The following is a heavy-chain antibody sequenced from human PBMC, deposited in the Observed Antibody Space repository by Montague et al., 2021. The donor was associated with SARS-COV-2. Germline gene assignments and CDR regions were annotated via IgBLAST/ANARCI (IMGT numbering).Heavy chain of an antibody. V-gene: IGHV4-59*11. J-gene: IGHJ4*02. CDR3: ARANLVTFGGVIDLFEH. CDR1: GGSINSHY. CDR2: VYYRGST. D-gene: IGHD3-16*02. Sequence: SETLSLTCTVSGGSINSHYWSWIRQSPGQGLEWIGYVYYRGSTKYNPSLKSRVTILVETSKNQFYLKLTSVTAADAAVYYCARANLVTFGGVIDLFEHWGQGSLVTVSS.